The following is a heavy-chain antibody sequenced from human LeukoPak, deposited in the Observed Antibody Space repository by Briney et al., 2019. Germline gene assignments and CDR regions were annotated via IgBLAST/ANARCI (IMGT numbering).Heavy chain of an antibody. J-gene: IGHJ6*02. D-gene: IGHD1-26*01. V-gene: IGHV3-33*01. Sequence: GGSLRLSCAASGFTFSSYGMHWVHQAPGKGLEGVAVIWYDGSNKYYADSVEGRFTISRDNSKNTLYLQMNSLRAEDTAVYYCARDPWEQSHQFIYYGVDVWGQGTTVTVSS. CDR2: IWYDGSNK. CDR3: ARDPWEQSHQFIYYGVDV. CDR1: GFTFSSYG.